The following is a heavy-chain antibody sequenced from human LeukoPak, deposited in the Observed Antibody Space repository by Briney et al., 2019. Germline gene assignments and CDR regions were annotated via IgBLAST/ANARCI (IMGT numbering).Heavy chain of an antibody. CDR2: IYSGGST. J-gene: IGHJ4*02. CDR3: ASGYRGFGY. CDR1: EFSVGSNY. D-gene: IGHD5-18*01. V-gene: IGHV3-66*01. Sequence: PGGSLRLSCAASEFSVGSNYMTWVRQAPGKGLEWVSLIYSGGSTYYADSVKGRFTISRDNSKNTLYLQTNSLRAEDTAVYYCASGYRGFGYWGQGTLVTVSS.